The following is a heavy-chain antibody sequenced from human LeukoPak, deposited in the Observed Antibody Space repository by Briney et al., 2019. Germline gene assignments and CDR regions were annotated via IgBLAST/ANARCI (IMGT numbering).Heavy chain of an antibody. CDR2: ISYDVSNK. J-gene: IGHJ4*02. V-gene: IGHV3-30-3*01. D-gene: IGHD6-19*01. CDR3: ARDQNQAVAGTYYFDY. Sequence: GRSLRLSCAASGFTFSSYAMHWVRQAPGKGLEWVAVISYDVSNKYYADSVKGRFTISRDNSKNTLYLQMNSLRAEDTAVYYCARDQNQAVAGTYYFDYWGQGTLVTVSS. CDR1: GFTFSSYA.